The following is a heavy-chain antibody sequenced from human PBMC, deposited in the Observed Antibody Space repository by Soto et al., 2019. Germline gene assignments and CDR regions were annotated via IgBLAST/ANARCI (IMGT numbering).Heavy chain of an antibody. J-gene: IGHJ4*02. CDR2: INHSGST. D-gene: IGHD2-15*01. Sequence: QVQLQQWGAGLLKPSETLSLTCAVYGGSFSGYYWSWIRQPPGKGLEWIGEINHSGSTNYNPSLKSRVTISVDTSKNQFSLKLSSVTAADTAVYYCARRTGGIVVVVDATYYFDYWGQGTLVTVSS. CDR3: ARRTGGIVVVVDATYYFDY. V-gene: IGHV4-34*01. CDR1: GGSFSGYY.